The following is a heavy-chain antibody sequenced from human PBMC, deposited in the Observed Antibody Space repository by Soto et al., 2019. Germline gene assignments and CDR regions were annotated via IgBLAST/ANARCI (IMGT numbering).Heavy chain of an antibody. Sequence: QVQLVESGGGVAQPGRSLRLSCAVSGFTFSDYGMHWVRQAPGKGLEWVAVVSYDGSYKYYADSVKGRFTVSRDLSGNTLYLQMNSLRLEDTAVYFCAKEMYPRTVLESSSPEGDYWGQGPLVAVSS. D-gene: IGHD6-6*01. CDR1: GFTFSDYG. CDR3: AKEMYPRTVLESSSPEGDY. J-gene: IGHJ4*02. CDR2: VSYDGSYK. V-gene: IGHV3-30*18.